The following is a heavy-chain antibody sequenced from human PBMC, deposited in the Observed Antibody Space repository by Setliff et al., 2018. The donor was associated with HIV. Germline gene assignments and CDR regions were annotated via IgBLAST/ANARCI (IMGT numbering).Heavy chain of an antibody. CDR2: ISPYTGNT. D-gene: IGHD1-26*01. V-gene: IGHV1-18*01. CDR1: GYSFTNYG. J-gene: IGHJ5*02. Sequence: GASVKVSCKASGYSFTNYGISWVRQAPGQGPEWMGWISPYTGNTDYAPRLLGRVTMTTGTSTSTAYLELRSLTSDDTAVYYCARARLQGIVTAVGPRDNCLDPWGQGTRVTVSS. CDR3: ARARLQGIVTAVGPRDNCLDP.